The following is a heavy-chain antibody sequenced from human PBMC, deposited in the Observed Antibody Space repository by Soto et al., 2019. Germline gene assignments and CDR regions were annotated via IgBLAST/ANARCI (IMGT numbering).Heavy chain of an antibody. CDR1: GFTFSSYG. J-gene: IGHJ4*02. D-gene: IGHD3-22*01. V-gene: IGHV3-33*01. Sequence: GGSLRHSCAASGFTFSSYGMHWVRQAPGKGLEWVAVIWYDGSNKYYADSVKGRFTISRDNSKNTLYLQMNSLRAEDTAVYYCARNKYYYDSSGYLYWGQGTLVTVSS. CDR3: ARNKYYYDSSGYLY. CDR2: IWYDGSNK.